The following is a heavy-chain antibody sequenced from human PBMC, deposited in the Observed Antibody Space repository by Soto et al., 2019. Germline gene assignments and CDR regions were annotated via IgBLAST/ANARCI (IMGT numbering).Heavy chain of an antibody. CDR2: ISWNSGSI. Sequence: EVQLVESGGGLVQPGRSLRLSCAASGFTFDDYAMHWVRQAPGKGLEWVSGISWNSGSIGYADSVKGRFTISRDNAKNSLYLQMNSLRAEDTALYYCAKDISGSRLGVGDYWGQGTLVTVPS. D-gene: IGHD1-26*01. V-gene: IGHV3-9*01. CDR3: AKDISGSRLGVGDY. J-gene: IGHJ4*02. CDR1: GFTFDDYA.